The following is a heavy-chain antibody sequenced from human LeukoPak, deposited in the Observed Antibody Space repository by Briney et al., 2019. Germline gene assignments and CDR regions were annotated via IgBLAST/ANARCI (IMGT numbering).Heavy chain of an antibody. CDR2: ISSSSSYI. CDR3: ARRNCSGGSCYFDY. D-gene: IGHD2-15*01. Sequence: GGSLRLSCAVSGFTFSSYSMNWVRQAPGKGLEWVSSISSSSSYIYYADSVKGRFTISRDNAKNSLYLQMNSLRAEDTAVYYCARRNCSGGSCYFDYWGQGTLVTVSS. CDR1: GFTFSSYS. V-gene: IGHV3-21*01. J-gene: IGHJ4*02.